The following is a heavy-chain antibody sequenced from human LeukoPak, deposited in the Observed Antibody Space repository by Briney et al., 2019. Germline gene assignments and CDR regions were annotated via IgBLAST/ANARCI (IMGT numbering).Heavy chain of an antibody. Sequence: GGSLRLSCVASGFTFSSYSMNWVRQAPGKGLEWVSSISSSSSYIYYADSVKGRFTISRDNAKNSLYLQMNSLRAEDTAVYYCARTLAYGFGAFDIWGQGTMVTVSS. CDR2: ISSSSSYI. CDR1: GFTFSSYS. J-gene: IGHJ3*02. D-gene: IGHD3-10*01. V-gene: IGHV3-21*01. CDR3: ARTLAYGFGAFDI.